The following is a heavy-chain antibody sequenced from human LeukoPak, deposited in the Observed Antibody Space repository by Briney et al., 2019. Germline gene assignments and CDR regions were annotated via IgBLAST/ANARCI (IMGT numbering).Heavy chain of an antibody. CDR1: GYRFTVYW. V-gene: IGHV5-51*01. CDR2: IYSGDSEA. Sequence: GESLKISCKASGYRFTVYWIAWVRQMPGKGLEWMGSIYSGDSEARYSPSSQDQVTMSVDKSISTAYLQWGSLKASDTATYYCARHYTAMTQFDYWGQGTLVTVSS. D-gene: IGHD5-18*01. J-gene: IGHJ4*02. CDR3: ARHYTAMTQFDY.